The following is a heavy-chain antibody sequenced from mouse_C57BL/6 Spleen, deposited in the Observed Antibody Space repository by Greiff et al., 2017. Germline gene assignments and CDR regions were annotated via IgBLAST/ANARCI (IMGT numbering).Heavy chain of an antibody. J-gene: IGHJ2*01. V-gene: IGHV1-22*01. CDR2: INPNNGGT. D-gene: IGHD2-4*01. CDR3: ARGPYYDYDVGFDY. Sequence: VQLQQSGPELVKPGASVKMSCKASGYTFTDYNMHWVKQSHGKSLEWIGYINPNNGGTSYNQKFKGKATLTVNKSSSTAYMELRSLTSEDSAVYYCARGPYYDYDVGFDYWGQGTTLTVSS. CDR1: GYTFTDYN.